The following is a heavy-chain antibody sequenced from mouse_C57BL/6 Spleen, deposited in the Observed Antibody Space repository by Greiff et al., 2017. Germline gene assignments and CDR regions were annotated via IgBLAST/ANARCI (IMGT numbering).Heavy chain of an antibody. J-gene: IGHJ2*01. D-gene: IGHD4-1*01. Sequence: EVKLQESGPGLVKPSQSLSLTCSVTGYSITSGYYWNWIRQFPGNKLEWMGYISYDGSNNYNPSLKNLISITRYTSKNQLFLKLNSVTTEDAATYYCAGEGTVNFDYGGQGTTLTVSS. CDR1: GYSITSGYY. V-gene: IGHV3-6*01. CDR3: AGEGTVNFDY. CDR2: ISYDGSN.